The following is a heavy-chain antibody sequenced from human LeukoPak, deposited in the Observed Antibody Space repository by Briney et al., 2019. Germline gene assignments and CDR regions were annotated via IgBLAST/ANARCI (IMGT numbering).Heavy chain of an antibody. CDR2: ISAYNGNT. J-gene: IGHJ4*02. CDR1: GYTFTSYG. Sequence: GASVKVSCKASGYTFTSYGISWVRQAPGQGLEWMGWISAYNGNTNYAQKLQGRVTMTTDTSTSTAYMELRSLRSDDTAVYYCARDPVSRYSYGHESLFDYWGQGTLVTVSS. CDR3: ARDPVSRYSYGHESLFDY. V-gene: IGHV1-18*01. D-gene: IGHD5-18*01.